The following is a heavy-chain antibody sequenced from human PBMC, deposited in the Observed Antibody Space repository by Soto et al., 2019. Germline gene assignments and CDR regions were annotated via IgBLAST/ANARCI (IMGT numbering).Heavy chain of an antibody. D-gene: IGHD5-18*01. CDR2: IYYTGTS. V-gene: IGHV4-59*01. Sequence: SETLSLTCTVSGGSIRNNYWSWIRQPPGKGLEWVGYIYYTGTSKYNPSLKSRVTISVDTSKNQFSLKLSSVTAADTAVYYCARDGGGYSYGYYYYGMDVWGQGTTVTVSS. CDR1: GGSIRNNY. CDR3: ARDGGGYSYGYYYYGMDV. J-gene: IGHJ6*02.